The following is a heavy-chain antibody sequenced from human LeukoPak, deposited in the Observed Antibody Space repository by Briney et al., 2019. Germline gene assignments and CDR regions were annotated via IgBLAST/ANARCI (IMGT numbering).Heavy chain of an antibody. D-gene: IGHD4-17*01. Sequence: SQTLSLTCAISGDSVSSNSAAWNWIRQSPPRGLEWLGRTYYRSKWYNDYAVSVKSRITINPDTSKNQFSLQLNSVTPEDTAVYYCARDRATVTTSVYYGMDVWGQGTTVTVSS. J-gene: IGHJ6*02. CDR2: TYYRSKWYN. V-gene: IGHV6-1*01. CDR1: GDSVSSNSAA. CDR3: ARDRATVTTSVYYGMDV.